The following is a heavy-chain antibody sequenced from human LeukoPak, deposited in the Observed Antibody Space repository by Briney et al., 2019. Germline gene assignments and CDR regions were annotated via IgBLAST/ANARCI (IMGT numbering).Heavy chain of an antibody. V-gene: IGHV3-23*01. D-gene: IGHD1-26*01. CDR3: AKGGGAAFYYYMDV. J-gene: IGHJ6*03. CDR2: ISGSDSST. Sequence: GGSLRLSCAASGFTFTSYAMSWVRQAPGKGLEWVSAISGSDSSTFYADSVKGRFTVSRDNFKNTLYLQMNSLRAEDTAVYYCAKGGGAAFYYYMDVWGKGTTVTVSS. CDR1: GFTFTSYA.